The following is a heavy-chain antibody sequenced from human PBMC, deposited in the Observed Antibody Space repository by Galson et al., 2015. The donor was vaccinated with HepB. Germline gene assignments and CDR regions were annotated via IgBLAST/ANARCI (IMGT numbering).Heavy chain of an antibody. D-gene: IGHD3-22*01. Sequence: QSGAVVKKPGESLRISCKGSGYIFTTYWINWVRQMPGKGLAWMGRIDPSDFYTDYSPSFQGHVSISADKSVNTAFLYWSSLKASDTAIYYCARQSKIVVPASDQHGMDVWGQGTTVTVSS. J-gene: IGHJ6*02. CDR2: IDPSDFYT. CDR3: ARQSKIVVPASDQHGMDV. V-gene: IGHV5-10-1*01. CDR1: GYIFTTYW.